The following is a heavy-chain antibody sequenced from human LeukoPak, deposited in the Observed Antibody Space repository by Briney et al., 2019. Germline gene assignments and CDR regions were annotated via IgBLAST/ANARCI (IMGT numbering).Heavy chain of an antibody. CDR2: INPNSGGT. D-gene: IGHD6-13*01. CDR3: ARGGLSSWLGDVFDI. V-gene: IGHV1-2*04. CDR1: GYTFTGYY. Sequence: ASVKVSCKASGYTFTGYYMHWVRQAPGQGLEWMGWINPNSGGTNFAQKFQGWVTMTRDTSISTAYMELSRLRSDDTAVYYCARGGLSSWLGDVFDIWGQGTMVTVSS. J-gene: IGHJ3*02.